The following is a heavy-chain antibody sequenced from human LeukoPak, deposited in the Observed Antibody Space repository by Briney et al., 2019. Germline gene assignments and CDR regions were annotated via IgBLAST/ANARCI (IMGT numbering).Heavy chain of an antibody. J-gene: IGHJ4*02. Sequence: SVKVSCKASGGTFSSYAISWVRQAPGQGLEWMGGIIPIFGTANYVQNFQGRVTITADESTSTAYMELSSLRSEDTAVYYCARGRTNLLWFGELFHWGQGTLVTVSS. CDR3: ARGRTNLLWFGELFH. CDR2: IIPIFGTA. D-gene: IGHD3-10*01. V-gene: IGHV1-69*13. CDR1: GGTFSSYA.